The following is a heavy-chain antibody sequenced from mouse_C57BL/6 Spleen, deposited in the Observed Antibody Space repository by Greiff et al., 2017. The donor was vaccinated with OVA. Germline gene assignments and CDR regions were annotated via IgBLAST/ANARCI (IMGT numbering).Heavy chain of an antibody. J-gene: IGHJ4*01. CDR2: IYPGDGDT. V-gene: IGHV1-82*01. CDR1: GYAFSSSW. D-gene: IGHD2-1*01. Sequence: QVQLQQSGPELVKPGASVKISCKASGYAFSSSWMNWVKQRPGKGLEWIGRIYPGDGDTNYNGKFKGKATLTADKSSSTAYMQLSSLTSEDSAVYFCARMGNYEDYYAMDYWGQGTSVTVSS. CDR3: ARMGNYEDYYAMDY.